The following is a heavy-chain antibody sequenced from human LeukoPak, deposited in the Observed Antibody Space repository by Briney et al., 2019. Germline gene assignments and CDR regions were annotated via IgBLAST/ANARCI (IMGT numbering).Heavy chain of an antibody. CDR3: ATVEPAPYDFWSGYRDC. J-gene: IGHJ4*02. Sequence: GASVKVSCKVSGYTLTELSMHWVRQAPGKGLEWMGGFDPEDGETINAQKFQGRVTMTEDTSTDTAYMELSSLRSEDTAVYYCATVEPAPYDFWSGYRDCWGQGTLVTVSS. CDR2: FDPEDGET. CDR1: GYTLTELS. V-gene: IGHV1-24*01. D-gene: IGHD3-3*01.